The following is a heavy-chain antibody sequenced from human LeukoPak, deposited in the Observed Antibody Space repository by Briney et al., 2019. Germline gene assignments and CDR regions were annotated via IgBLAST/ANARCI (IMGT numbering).Heavy chain of an antibody. CDR3: ARYYYGSGSYAY. V-gene: IGHV4-34*01. D-gene: IGHD3-10*01. CDR2: INRSGST. J-gene: IGHJ4*02. Sequence: PSETLSLTCAVYGGSFSGYYWSWIRQPPGKGLEWIGEINRSGSTNYNPSLKSRVTISVDTSKNQFSLKLSSVTAADTAVYYCARYYYGSGSYAYWGQGTLVTVSS. CDR1: GGSFSGYY.